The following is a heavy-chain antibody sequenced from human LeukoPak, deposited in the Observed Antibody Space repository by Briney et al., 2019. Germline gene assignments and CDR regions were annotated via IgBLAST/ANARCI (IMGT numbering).Heavy chain of an antibody. CDR1: GGSISSSSYY. J-gene: IGHJ3*02. CDR2: IYYSGST. CDR3: ARLRGKTWFGELLFGAFDI. Sequence: SETLSLTCTVSGGSISSSSYYWGWIRQPPGKGPEWIGSIYYSGSTNYNPSLKSRVTISVDTSKNQFSLKLSSVTAADTAVYYCARLRGKTWFGELLFGAFDIWGQGTMVTVSS. V-gene: IGHV4-39*07. D-gene: IGHD3-10*01.